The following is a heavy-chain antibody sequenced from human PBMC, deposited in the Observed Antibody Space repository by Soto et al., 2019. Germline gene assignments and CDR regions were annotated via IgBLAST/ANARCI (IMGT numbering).Heavy chain of an antibody. CDR2: IRSKAYGGTT. D-gene: IGHD3-3*01. J-gene: IGHJ4*02. Sequence: GGSLRLSCTASGFTFGDYAMSWFRQAPGKGLEWVGFIRSKAYGGTTEYAASVKGRFTISRDDSKSIAYLQMNSLKTEDTAVYYCTRFHPPERFLEWLLWAFDYWGQGTLVTVSS. V-gene: IGHV3-49*03. CDR1: GFTFGDYA. CDR3: TRFHPPERFLEWLLWAFDY.